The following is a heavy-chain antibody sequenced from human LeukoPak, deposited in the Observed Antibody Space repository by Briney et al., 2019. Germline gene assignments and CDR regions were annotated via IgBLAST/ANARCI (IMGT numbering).Heavy chain of an antibody. Sequence: GGSLRLSWAASGFSISNAGMSWVRQAPGKGLEWVARVKSRSAGETTDYAAPVKGRFTISRDDSKNTLYLQMNSLKTEDTAVYYCTLIQGWGSGSYYRDFWGQGTLVTVSS. CDR1: GFSISNAG. V-gene: IGHV3-15*01. CDR3: TLIQGWGSGSYYRDF. D-gene: IGHD3-10*01. J-gene: IGHJ4*02. CDR2: VKSRSAGETT.